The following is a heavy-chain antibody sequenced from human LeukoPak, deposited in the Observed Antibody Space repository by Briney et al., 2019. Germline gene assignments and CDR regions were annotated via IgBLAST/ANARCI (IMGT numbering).Heavy chain of an antibody. Sequence: SVKVSCKASGGTFSSYAISWVRQAPGQGLEWMGGIIPIFGTANYAQKFQGRVTITADESASTAYMELGSLGSEDTAVYYCASGTWGRTETFDPWGQGTLVTVSS. D-gene: IGHD3-16*01. CDR2: IIPIFGTA. J-gene: IGHJ5*02. CDR1: GGTFSSYA. CDR3: ASGTWGRTETFDP. V-gene: IGHV1-69*01.